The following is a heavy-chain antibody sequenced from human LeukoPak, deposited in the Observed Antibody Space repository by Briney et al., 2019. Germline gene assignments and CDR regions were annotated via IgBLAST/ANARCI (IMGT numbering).Heavy chain of an antibody. CDR2: IIPIFGTA. V-gene: IGHV1-69*05. CDR1: GGTFSSYA. D-gene: IGHD3-22*01. CDR3: ATREFYDSGGYYSGTFDF. J-gene: IGHJ4*02. Sequence: ASVKVSCKASGGTFSSYAISWVRQAPGQGLEWMGGIIPIFGTANYAQKFQGRVTITTDESTSTAYMELSSLRSEDTAVYFCATREFYDSGGYYSGTFDFWGQGTLVTVSS.